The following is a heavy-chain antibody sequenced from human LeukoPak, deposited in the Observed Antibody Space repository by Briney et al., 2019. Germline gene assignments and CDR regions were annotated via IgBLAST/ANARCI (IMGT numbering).Heavy chain of an antibody. J-gene: IGHJ6*03. D-gene: IGHD3-9*01. CDR2: IYTSGST. CDR1: GGSISSGSYY. CDR3: ARVTWFPGSSYYYMDV. V-gene: IGHV4-61*02. Sequence: SETLSLTCTVSGGSISSGSYYWSWIRQPAGKGLGWIGRIYTSGSTNYNPSLKSRVTISVDTSKKEFSLKLSSVTAADTAVYFCARVTWFPGSSYYYMDVWGKGTTVTVSS.